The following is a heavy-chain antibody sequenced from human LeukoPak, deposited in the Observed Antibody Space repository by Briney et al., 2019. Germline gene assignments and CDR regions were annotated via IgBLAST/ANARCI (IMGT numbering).Heavy chain of an antibody. Sequence: PGGSLRLSCAASGFTFSSYSMNWVRQAPGKGLEWVSSISSSSSYIYYAGSVRGRFTISRDNAKNSLYLQMNSLRAEDTAVYYCASAVVVTAGRAFDIWGQGTMVTVSS. D-gene: IGHD2-21*02. J-gene: IGHJ3*02. CDR1: GFTFSSYS. CDR2: ISSSSSYI. CDR3: ASAVVVTAGRAFDI. V-gene: IGHV3-21*01.